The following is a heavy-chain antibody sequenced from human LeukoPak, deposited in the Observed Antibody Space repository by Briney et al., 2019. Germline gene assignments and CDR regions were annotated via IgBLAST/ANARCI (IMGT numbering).Heavy chain of an antibody. Sequence: SETLSLTCTVSGSSISNYYWTWIRQPAGKGLEWIGRIYTSGGTNYNPSLKSRVTISVDRSKNQFSLKLSSVTAADTAVYYCARFYGDYVNWFDPWGQGTLVTVSS. CDR2: IYTSGGT. CDR1: GSSISNYY. D-gene: IGHD4-17*01. V-gene: IGHV4-4*07. J-gene: IGHJ5*02. CDR3: ARFYGDYVNWFDP.